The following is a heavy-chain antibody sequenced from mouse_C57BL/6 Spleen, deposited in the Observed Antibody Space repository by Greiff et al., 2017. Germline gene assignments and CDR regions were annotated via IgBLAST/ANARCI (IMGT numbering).Heavy chain of an antibody. CDR1: GFTFSDYG. V-gene: IGHV5-17*01. CDR3: ARGTGFAWFAY. J-gene: IGHJ3*01. Sequence: EVMLVESGGGLVKPGGSLKLSCAASGFTFSDYGMHWVRQAPEKGLEWVAYISSGSSTIYYADTVKGRFTISRDNATNTLFLQMTSLRSEDTAMYYCARGTGFAWFAYWGQGTLVTVSA. D-gene: IGHD4-1*01. CDR2: ISSGSSTI.